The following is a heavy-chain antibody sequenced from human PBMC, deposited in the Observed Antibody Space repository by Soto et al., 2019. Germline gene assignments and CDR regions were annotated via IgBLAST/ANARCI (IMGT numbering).Heavy chain of an antibody. CDR3: ARAELAIGYYGMDV. CDR1: GGSISSYY. V-gene: IGHV4-4*07. Sequence: SETLSLTCTVSGGSISSYYWSWIRQPAGKGLEWIGRIYTSGSTNYNPSLKGRVTMSVDTSKNQFSLKLSSVTAADTAVYYCARAELAIGYYGMDVWGQGTTVTVSS. J-gene: IGHJ6*02. D-gene: IGHD1-1*01. CDR2: IYTSGST.